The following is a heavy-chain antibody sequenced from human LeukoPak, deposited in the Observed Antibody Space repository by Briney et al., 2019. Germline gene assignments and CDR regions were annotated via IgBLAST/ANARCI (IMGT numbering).Heavy chain of an antibody. D-gene: IGHD3-16*01. Sequence: GASVKVSCKASGYTFTGYYMHWVRQAPGQGLEWMGWINPNSGGTNYAQKFQRRVTMTRDTSISTAYMELSRLRSDDTAVYYCARAPPGLVITFGVSRRGAFDIWGQGTMVTVSS. CDR1: GYTFTGYY. CDR2: INPNSGGT. CDR3: ARAPPGLVITFGVSRRGAFDI. V-gene: IGHV1-2*02. J-gene: IGHJ3*02.